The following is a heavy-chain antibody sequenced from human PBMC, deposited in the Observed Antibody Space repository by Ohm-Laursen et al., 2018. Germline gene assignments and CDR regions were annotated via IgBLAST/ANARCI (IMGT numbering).Heavy chain of an antibody. Sequence: SETLSLTCSVSGGSISSYHWSWIRQPAGKRLEWIGRIHASGSSNYNPSLKSRVTMSVDTSKNQFSLKLSSVTAADTAVYYCARVETGWQENNWGQGTLVTVSS. V-gene: IGHV4-4*07. D-gene: IGHD6-19*01. J-gene: IGHJ4*02. CDR1: GGSISSYH. CDR2: IHASGSS. CDR3: ARVETGWQENN.